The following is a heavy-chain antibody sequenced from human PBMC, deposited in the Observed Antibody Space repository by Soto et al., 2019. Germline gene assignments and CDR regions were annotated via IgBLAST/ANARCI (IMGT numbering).Heavy chain of an antibody. CDR1: GGSISSSHW. Sequence: QVQLQESGPGLVKPSGTLSLSCAVSGGSISSSHWWTWVRQPPGKGLEWIGEIYHSGSTNYNPSLKSRVTISVDTSRDQFSLNLSPVPAAATAVYYCASSGGGEDYWGQGILVTVSS. V-gene: IGHV4-4*02. CDR3: ASSGGGEDY. J-gene: IGHJ4*02. D-gene: IGHD3-16*01. CDR2: IYHSGST.